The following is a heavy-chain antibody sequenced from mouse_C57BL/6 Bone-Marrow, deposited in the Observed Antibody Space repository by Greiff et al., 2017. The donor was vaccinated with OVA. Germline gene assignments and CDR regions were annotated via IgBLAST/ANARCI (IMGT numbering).Heavy chain of an antibody. V-gene: IGHV1-78*01. D-gene: IGHD2-3*01. CDR3: ARWGWHYDGYPRLGFAY. CDR1: GYTFTDHT. Sequence: QVQLQQSDAELVKPGASVKISCKVSGYTFTDHTIHWMKQRPEQGLEWIGYIYPRDGSTKYNEKFKGKATLTADKSSSTAYMQLNSLTSEDSAVYFCARWGWHYDGYPRLGFAYWGQGTLVTVSA. CDR2: IYPRDGST. J-gene: IGHJ3*01.